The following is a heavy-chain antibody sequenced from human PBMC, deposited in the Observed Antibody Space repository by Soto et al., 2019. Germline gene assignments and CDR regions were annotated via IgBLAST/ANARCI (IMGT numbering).Heavy chain of an antibody. CDR3: ARNIISTMIVVVIRNYYYGMDV. V-gene: IGHV1-69*06. CDR2: IIPIFGTA. D-gene: IGHD3-22*01. J-gene: IGHJ6*02. Sequence: ASVKVSCKASGGTFSSYAISWVRQAPGQGLEWMGGIIPIFGTANYAQKFQGRVTITADKSTSTAYMELSSLRSEDTAVYYCARNIISTMIVVVIRNYYYGMDVWGQGTTVTVSS. CDR1: GGTFSSYA.